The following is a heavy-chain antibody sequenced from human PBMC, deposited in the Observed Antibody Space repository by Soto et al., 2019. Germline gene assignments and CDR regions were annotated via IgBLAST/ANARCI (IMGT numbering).Heavy chain of an antibody. CDR3: AREPPETPPDY. V-gene: IGHV1-18*01. CDR2: ISSKNGNT. Sequence: QVQLVQSGADVKKPGASVKVSCKASGYTFSDYGVSWVRQAPGQGLEWMGGISSKNGNTNLAQKFRGRVTMTTDPSTSTVYMALRSLRPDDTAVYYCAREPPETPPDYWGQGTLVTVSS. CDR1: GYTFSDYG. J-gene: IGHJ4*02.